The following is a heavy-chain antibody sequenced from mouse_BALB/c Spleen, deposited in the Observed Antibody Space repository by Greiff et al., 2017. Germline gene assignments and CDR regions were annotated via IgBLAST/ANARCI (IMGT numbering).Heavy chain of an antibody. CDR2: ISSGGSYT. D-gene: IGHD1-1*01. Sequence: EVKLVESGGDLVKPGGSLKLSCAASGFTFSSYGMSWVRQTPDKRLEWVATISSGGSYTYYPDSVKGRFTISRDNAKNTLYLQMSSLKSEDTAMYYCARLCPIIFDYWGQGTTLTVSS. J-gene: IGHJ2*01. CDR1: GFTFSSYG. V-gene: IGHV5-6*01. CDR3: ARLCPIIFDY.